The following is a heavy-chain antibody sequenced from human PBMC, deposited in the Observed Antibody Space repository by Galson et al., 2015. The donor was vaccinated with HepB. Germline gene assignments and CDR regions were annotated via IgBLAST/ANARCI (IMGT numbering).Heavy chain of an antibody. CDR2: IYSGGST. CDR3: ARDDRDYYDSSEYWYFDL. V-gene: IGHV3-53*04. CDR1: GFTVSSNY. Sequence: SLRLSCAASGFTVSSNYMSWVRQAPGKGLEWVSVIYSGGSTYYADSVKGRFTISRHNSKNTLYLQMNSLRAEDTAVYYCARDDRDYYDSSEYWYFDLWGRGTLVTVSS. D-gene: IGHD3-22*01. J-gene: IGHJ2*01.